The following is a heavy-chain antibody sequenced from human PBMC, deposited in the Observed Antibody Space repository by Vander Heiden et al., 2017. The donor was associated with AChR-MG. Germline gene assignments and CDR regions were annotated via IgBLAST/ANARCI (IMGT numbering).Heavy chain of an antibody. CDR2: IRNKANSYTT. V-gene: IGHV3-72*01. CDR1: GFIFSDHN. Sequence: EVQLVESGGDLVQPGGSLRLSCAASGFIFSDHNMDWVRQAPGMGLEWVARIRNKANSYTTEYAASVKGRFSISRDESKNTLYLQMNSLKTEDTAVYYCTRAMVTSGYFEYWGQGTLVTVSA. J-gene: IGHJ4*02. D-gene: IGHD5-18*01. CDR3: TRAMVTSGYFEY.